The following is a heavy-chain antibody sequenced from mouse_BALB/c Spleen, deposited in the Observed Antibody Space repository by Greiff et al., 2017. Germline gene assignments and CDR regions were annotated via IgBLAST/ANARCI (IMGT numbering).Heavy chain of an antibody. CDR2: ILRGGST. CDR1: GFSLTSYG. V-gene: IGHV2-5-1*01. Sequence: VMLVESGPSLVQPSQSLSITCTVSGFSLTSYGVHWVRQSPGKGLEWLGVILRGGSTDYNAAFMSRLSITKDNSKSQVFFKMNSLQADDTAIYYCAKKDPGYGNYAMDYWGQGTSVTVSS. D-gene: IGHD2-10*02. J-gene: IGHJ4*01. CDR3: AKKDPGYGNYAMDY.